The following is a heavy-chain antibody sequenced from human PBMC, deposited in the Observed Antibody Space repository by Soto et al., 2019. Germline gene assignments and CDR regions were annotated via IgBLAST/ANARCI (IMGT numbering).Heavy chain of an antibody. J-gene: IGHJ5*02. D-gene: IGHD1-1*01. CDR1: GFTFSDYY. Sequence: VQLVESGGGLVKPGGSLRLSCAASGFTFSDYYMTWIRQAPGKGLEWLAYISRDGNAIFYADSVNGRFTIPRDNAKNSLFLQMDDLRAEDTGMFFCARGAEMSTLTKWFDPWGQGTLVIVSS. CDR3: ARGAEMSTLTKWFDP. V-gene: IGHV3-11*01. CDR2: ISRDGNAI.